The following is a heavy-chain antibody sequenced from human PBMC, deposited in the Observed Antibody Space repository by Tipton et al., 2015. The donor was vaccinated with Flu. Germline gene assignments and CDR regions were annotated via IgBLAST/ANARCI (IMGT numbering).Heavy chain of an antibody. CDR3: ARGAAAGDAFDI. D-gene: IGHD6-13*01. CDR1: GFTFSSYS. CDR2: ISGSSSYI. Sequence: SLRLSCAASGFTFSSYSMNWVRQAPGKGLEWVSSISGSSSYIYYADSVKGRFTISRDNAKNSLYLQMNSLRAEDTAVYYCARGAAAGDAFDIWGQGTMVTVSS. V-gene: IGHV3-21*01. J-gene: IGHJ3*02.